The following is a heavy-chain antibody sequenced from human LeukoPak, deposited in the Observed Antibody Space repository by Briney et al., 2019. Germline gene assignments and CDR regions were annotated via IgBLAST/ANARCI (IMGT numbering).Heavy chain of an antibody. Sequence: SETLSLTCTVSGASIISYNWSWIRQPAGKGLEWIGHIYTTGSTSYNPSLKSRVTMSVDTSKNQFSLKLSSVTAADTAVYYCARLRRLTTVTSWGQGTLVTVSS. D-gene: IGHD4-17*01. CDR2: IYTTGST. CDR3: ARLRRLTTVTS. V-gene: IGHV4-4*07. J-gene: IGHJ5*02. CDR1: GASIISYN.